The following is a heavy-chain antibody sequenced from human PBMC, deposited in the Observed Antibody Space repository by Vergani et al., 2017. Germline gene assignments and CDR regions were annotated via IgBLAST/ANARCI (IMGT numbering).Heavy chain of an antibody. D-gene: IGHD3-3*01. CDR1: GFTFSSYA. CDR2: ISGSGGST. CDR3: AKGSNYDFWSGYYIGYFDY. Sequence: EVQLLESRGGLVQPGGSLRLSCAASGFTFSSYAMSWVRQAPGKGLEWVSAISGSGGSTYYADSVKGRFTISRDNSKNTLYLQMNSLRAEDTAVYYCAKGSNYDFWSGYYIGYFDYWGQGTLVTVSS. V-gene: IGHV3-23*01. J-gene: IGHJ4*02.